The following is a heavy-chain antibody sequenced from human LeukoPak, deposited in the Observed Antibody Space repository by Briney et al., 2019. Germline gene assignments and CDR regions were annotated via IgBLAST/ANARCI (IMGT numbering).Heavy chain of an antibody. J-gene: IGHJ4*02. CDR2: ISSKAYGGTT. Sequence: GGSLRPSCTASGFSFGDYAMSWFRQAPGKGLEWVGFISSKAYGGTTEYAASVKGRFTISRDDSKSIAYLQMDSLKTEDTAVYYCTRDRITMVRGVIGPYYFDYWGQGTLVTVSS. V-gene: IGHV3-49*03. CDR1: GFSFGDYA. D-gene: IGHD3-10*01. CDR3: TRDRITMVRGVIGPYYFDY.